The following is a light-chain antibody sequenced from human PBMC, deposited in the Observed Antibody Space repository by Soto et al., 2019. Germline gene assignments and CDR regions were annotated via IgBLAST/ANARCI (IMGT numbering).Light chain of an antibody. CDR1: QSISTY. CDR2: TAS. J-gene: IGKJ2*01. Sequence: DIQMTQSPSSLSASVGDRVTITCRASQSISTYLNWYQQKLGEAPNLLIYTASTLQSGVPSRFSGSGSGTDFTLTISSLRPEDFATYYCQQSYSTPPTFSRGTKLEIK. V-gene: IGKV1-39*01. CDR3: QQSYSTPPT.